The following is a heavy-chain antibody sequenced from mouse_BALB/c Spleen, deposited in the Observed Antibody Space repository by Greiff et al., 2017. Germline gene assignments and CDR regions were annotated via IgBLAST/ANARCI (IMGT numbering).Heavy chain of an antibody. Sequence: VKLQESGAELARPGASVKMSCKASGYTFTSYTMHWVKQRPGQGLEWIGYINPSSGYTNYNQKFKDKATLTADKSSSTAYMQLSSLTSEDSAVYYCARKNFDKGYFDYWGQGTTLTVSS. CDR3: ARKNFDKGYFDY. CDR2: INPSSGYT. CDR1: GYTFTSYT. J-gene: IGHJ2*01. V-gene: IGHV1-4*01.